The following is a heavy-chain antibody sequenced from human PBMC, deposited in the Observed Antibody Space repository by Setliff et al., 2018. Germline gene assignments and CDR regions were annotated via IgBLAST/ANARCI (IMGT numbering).Heavy chain of an antibody. D-gene: IGHD2-21*02. V-gene: IGHV4-59*01. CDR1: GGSISSYY. CDR2: IYYSGST. Sequence: SETLSLTCTVSGGSISSYYWSWIRQPPGKGLEWIGYIYYSGSTNYNHSLKSRVTISVDTAKNQFSLKLSSVTAADTAVYYCARDSGGDWIYSFDYWGQGTLVTVSS. CDR3: ARDSGGDWIYSFDY. J-gene: IGHJ4*02.